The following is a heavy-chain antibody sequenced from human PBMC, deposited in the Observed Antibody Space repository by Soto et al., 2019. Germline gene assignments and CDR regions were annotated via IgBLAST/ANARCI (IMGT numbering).Heavy chain of an antibody. Sequence: GGSLRLSCAGSGFTFSSYAMSWVRQAPGKGLEWVSGMSGSGGITYYADSVKGRFTISRDNSKNMLYLQMNSLKVEDTVVYYCVKRLGYCSGGACQYWGQGTLVTVSS. CDR2: MSGSGGIT. J-gene: IGHJ4*02. CDR1: GFTFSSYA. CDR3: VKRLGYCSGGACQY. D-gene: IGHD2-15*01. V-gene: IGHV3-23*01.